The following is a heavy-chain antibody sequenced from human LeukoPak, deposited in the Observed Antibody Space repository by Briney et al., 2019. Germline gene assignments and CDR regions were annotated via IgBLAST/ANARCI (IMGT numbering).Heavy chain of an antibody. J-gene: IGHJ6*02. CDR2: VSAGDGDT. CDR3: ARGSIFTTYGMDV. D-gene: IGHD3-3*01. V-gene: IGHV1-3*01. Sequence: GAAVPVSRKASGYSFGGYAIHLLRQAPGHPLEWTGWVSAGDGDTKYSQKFQGRVTITRDTSATTAYMELINLVSEDTAVYYGARGSIFTTYGMDVWGQGTTVTVSS. CDR1: GYSFGGYA.